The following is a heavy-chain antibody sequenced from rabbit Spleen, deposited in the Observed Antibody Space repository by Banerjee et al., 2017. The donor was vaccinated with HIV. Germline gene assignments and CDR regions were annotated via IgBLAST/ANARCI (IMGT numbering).Heavy chain of an antibody. J-gene: IGHJ4*01. D-gene: IGHD1-1*01. Sequence: QSLEESGGDLVKPGASLTLTCTASGFSFSTGYWIWWVRQAPGKGLEWIGIMHTGSSGSTYYASWVNGRFTISKTSSTTVTLQMTSLTAADTATYFCVREADSGYNLWGQGTLVTVS. CDR2: MHTGSSGST. CDR3: VREADSGYNL. V-gene: IGHV1S40*01. CDR1: GFSFSTGYW.